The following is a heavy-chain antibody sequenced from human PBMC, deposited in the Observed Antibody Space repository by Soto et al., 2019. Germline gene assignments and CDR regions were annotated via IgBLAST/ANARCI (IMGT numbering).Heavy chain of an antibody. CDR2: IKHDGSEK. CDR3: ARAWAAARPGY. Sequence: EVQLVESGGGLVQPGRSLRLSCAASGFTFSNFWMSWVRQAPGKGLEWVATIKHDGSEKYYVDSVKGRFTISRDNAKNSLYLQMNSLRAEDTAVYYCARAWAAARPGYWGQGTLVTVSS. J-gene: IGHJ4*02. D-gene: IGHD6-6*01. CDR1: GFTFSNFW. V-gene: IGHV3-7*01.